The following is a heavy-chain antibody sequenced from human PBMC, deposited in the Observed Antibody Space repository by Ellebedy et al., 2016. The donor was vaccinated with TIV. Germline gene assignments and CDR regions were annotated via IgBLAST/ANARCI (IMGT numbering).Heavy chain of an antibody. CDR3: ARADYSSRSPLDY. J-gene: IGHJ4*02. D-gene: IGHD6-13*01. Sequence: AASVKVSCKASGYTFTGYYMHWVRQAPGQGLEWMGWNNPNSGGTNYAQKFQGRVTMTRDTSISTAYMELSRLRSDDTAVYYCARADYSSRSPLDYWGQGTLVTVSS. V-gene: IGHV1-2*02. CDR1: GYTFTGYY. CDR2: NNPNSGGT.